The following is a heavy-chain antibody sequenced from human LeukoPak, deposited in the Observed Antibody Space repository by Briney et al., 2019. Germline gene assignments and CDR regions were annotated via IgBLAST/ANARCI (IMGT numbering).Heavy chain of an antibody. CDR1: GYTFTGYY. D-gene: IGHD3-16*02. CDR3: ARALMITFGGVIVERRKFDY. Sequence: ASVTVSCKASGYTFTGYYMHWVRQAPGQGLEWMGRINPNSGGTNYAQKFQGRVTMTRDTSISTAYMELSRLRSDDTAVYYCARALMITFGGVIVERRKFDYWGQGTLVTVSS. V-gene: IGHV1-2*06. CDR2: INPNSGGT. J-gene: IGHJ4*02.